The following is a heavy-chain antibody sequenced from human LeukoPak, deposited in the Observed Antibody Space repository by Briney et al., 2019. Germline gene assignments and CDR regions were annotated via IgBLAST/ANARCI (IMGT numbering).Heavy chain of an antibody. J-gene: IGHJ4*02. CDR1: GYTFTDYA. D-gene: IGHD6-19*01. CDR2: INTGKGNT. Sequence: ASVKVSCKASGYTFTDYAMHWVRQAPGERLEWMGWINTGKGNTKYSQKFQGRVTMTTDTSTSTAYMELRSLRSDDTAVYYCARLAVAGRGSYFDYWGQGTLVTVSS. CDR3: ARLAVAGRGSYFDY. V-gene: IGHV1-3*04.